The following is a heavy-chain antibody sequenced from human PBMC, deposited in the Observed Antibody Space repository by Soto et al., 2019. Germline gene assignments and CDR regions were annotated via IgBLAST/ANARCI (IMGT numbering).Heavy chain of an antibody. CDR3: ARVELSGGYDYSVMAV. CDR1: DGSSRSGGYY. CDR2: IYYSGST. V-gene: IGHV4-30-4*08. J-gene: IGHJ6*04. Sequence: LSDTSSVADGSSRSGGYYRSSKSQPPGKGLEWIGYIYYSGSTYYDPSLKSRVTISVDTSKNQFSLKLSSVTAADTAVYYCARVELSGGYDYSVMAVWGKGTTVPVSS. D-gene: IGHD3-10*01.